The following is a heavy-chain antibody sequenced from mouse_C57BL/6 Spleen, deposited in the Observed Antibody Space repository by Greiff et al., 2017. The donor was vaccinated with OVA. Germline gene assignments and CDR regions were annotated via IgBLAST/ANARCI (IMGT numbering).Heavy chain of an antibody. CDR1: GYAFSSYW. D-gene: IGHD1-1*01. J-gene: IGHJ1*03. CDR3: ARGIHYYGSGGYFDV. Sequence: QVQLKQSGAELVKPGASVKISCKASGYAFSSYWMNWVKQRPGKGLEWIGQIYPGDGDTNYNGKFKGKATLTADKSSSTAYMQLSSLTSEDSAVYFCARGIHYYGSGGYFDVWGTGTTVTVSS. CDR2: IYPGDGDT. V-gene: IGHV1-80*01.